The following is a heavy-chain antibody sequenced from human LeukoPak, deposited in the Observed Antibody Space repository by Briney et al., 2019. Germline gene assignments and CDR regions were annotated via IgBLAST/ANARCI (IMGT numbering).Heavy chain of an antibody. Sequence: PGGSLRLSCAASGFTFSSYSMNWVRQAPGKGLEWVSSISCNSSYIYYADSVKGRFTISRDNAKNSLYLQMNSLRPEDTAVYYCARGGVAATSLGYYYYGMDVWGQGTTVTVSS. CDR3: ARGGVAATSLGYYYYGMDV. V-gene: IGHV3-21*01. J-gene: IGHJ6*02. CDR1: GFTFSSYS. CDR2: ISCNSSYI. D-gene: IGHD2-15*01.